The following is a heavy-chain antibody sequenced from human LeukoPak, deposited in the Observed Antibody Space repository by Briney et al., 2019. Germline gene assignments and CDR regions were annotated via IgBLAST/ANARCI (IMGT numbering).Heavy chain of an antibody. J-gene: IGHJ6*04. V-gene: IGHV3-23*01. D-gene: IGHD2-15*01. CDR1: GFTFRSYW. CDR2: ISGSGDSS. Sequence: SGGSLRLSRTASGFTFRSYWMHWVRQAPGKGLEWVSSISGSGDSSYYADSVKGRFTISRDNSKNTLYLQMNSLRAEDTAVYYCARGSNIVVVVAATGMDVWGKGTTVTVSS. CDR3: ARGSNIVVVVAATGMDV.